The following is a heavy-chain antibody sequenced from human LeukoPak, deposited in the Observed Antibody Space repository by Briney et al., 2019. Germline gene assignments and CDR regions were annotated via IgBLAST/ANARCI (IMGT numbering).Heavy chain of an antibody. D-gene: IGHD3-3*01. CDR1: GGSISSYY. J-gene: IGHJ3*02. V-gene: IGHV4-59*01. CDR3: ARAPIDYDFWSGYLDI. Sequence: PSETLSLTCTVSGGSISSYYWSWIRQPPGKGLEWIGYIYYSGSTNYNPSLKSRVTISVDTSKNQFSMKLSSVTAADTALHYCARAPIDYDFWSGYLDIWGQGTMLTVCS. CDR2: IYYSGST.